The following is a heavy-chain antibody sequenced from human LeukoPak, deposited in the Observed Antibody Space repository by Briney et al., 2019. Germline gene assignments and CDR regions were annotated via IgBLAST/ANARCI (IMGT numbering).Heavy chain of an antibody. CDR1: GFTFSDHY. CDR2: LRSKAESYTT. Sequence: GGSLRLSCAASGFTFSDHYFDWVRQAPGKGLEWVSRLRSKAESYTTNYAAPVKGRFTISRDDSKNSLYLQMNSLKIEDSAVYYCVRGAKVRGDAFDTWGRGTAVTVSS. CDR3: VRGAKVRGDAFDT. J-gene: IGHJ3*02. D-gene: IGHD3-10*01. V-gene: IGHV3-72*01.